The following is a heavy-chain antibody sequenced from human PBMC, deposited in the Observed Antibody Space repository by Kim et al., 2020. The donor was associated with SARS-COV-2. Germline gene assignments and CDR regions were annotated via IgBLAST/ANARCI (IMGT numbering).Heavy chain of an antibody. CDR3: ASSVGAANYYYYYGTDV. J-gene: IGHJ6*02. Sequence: SQTLSLTCAISGDSVSSNSAAWNWIRQSPSRGLEWLGRTYYRSKWYNDYAVSVKSRITINPDTSKNQFSLQLNSVTPEDTAVYYCASSVGAANYYYYYGTDVWGQGTTVTVSS. CDR2: TYYRSKWYN. CDR1: GDSVSSNSAA. V-gene: IGHV6-1*01. D-gene: IGHD1-26*01.